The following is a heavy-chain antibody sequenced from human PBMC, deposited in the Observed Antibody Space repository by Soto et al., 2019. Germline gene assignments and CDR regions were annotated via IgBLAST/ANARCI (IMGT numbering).Heavy chain of an antibody. V-gene: IGHV5-51*01. Sequence: GESLKISCKGSGYSFTTYWIGWVRQMPGKGLEWMGIIYPGDSDTKYSPSFQGQVTISADKSISTAYLQWTSLKASDTALYYCARSFSSDNYYYAGGDYFYYWGQGTLVTVSS. D-gene: IGHD3-22*01. CDR3: ARSFSSDNYYYAGGDYFYY. CDR2: IYPGDSDT. CDR1: GYSFTTYW. J-gene: IGHJ4*02.